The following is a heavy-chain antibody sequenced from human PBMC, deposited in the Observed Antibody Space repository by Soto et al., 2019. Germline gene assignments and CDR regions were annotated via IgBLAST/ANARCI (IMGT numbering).Heavy chain of an antibody. CDR3: AKAWRNYDILTGYYKRLGDYFDY. D-gene: IGHD3-9*01. Sequence: GASVKVSCKASGGTFSSYTISWVRQAPGQGLEWMGRIIPILGIANYAQKFQGRVTITADKSTSTAYMELSSLRAEDTAVYYCAKAWRNYDILTGYYKRLGDYFDYWGQGTLVTVSS. CDR1: GGTFSSYT. CDR2: IIPILGIA. V-gene: IGHV1-69*02. J-gene: IGHJ4*02.